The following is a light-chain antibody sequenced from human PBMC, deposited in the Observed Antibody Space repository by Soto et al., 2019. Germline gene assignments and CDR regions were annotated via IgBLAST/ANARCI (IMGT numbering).Light chain of an antibody. CDR1: QSVSSSY. J-gene: IGKJ2*01. CDR2: GAS. V-gene: IGKV3-20*01. Sequence: EIVLTQSPGILSLSPGERATLSCRARQSVSSSYLAWYQQKHGQAPRLLIYGASNRATGIPDRFSASGSKTVFTLAISILEPEDFAVYYCQQYGSSPPYTFGQGTKLEIK. CDR3: QQYGSSPPYT.